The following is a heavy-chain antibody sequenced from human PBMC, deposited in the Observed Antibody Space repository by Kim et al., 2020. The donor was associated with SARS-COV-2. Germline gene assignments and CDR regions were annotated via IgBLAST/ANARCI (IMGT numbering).Heavy chain of an antibody. J-gene: IGHJ2*01. Sequence: GGSLRLSCAASGFTFSSYAMHWVRQAPGKGLEWVAVISYDGSNKYYADSVKGRFTISRDNSKNTLYLQMNSLRAEDTAVYYCAREGDDWYFDLWGRGTLV. CDR2: ISYDGSNK. V-gene: IGHV3-30-3*01. D-gene: IGHD3-16*01. CDR3: AREGDDWYFDL. CDR1: GFTFSSYA.